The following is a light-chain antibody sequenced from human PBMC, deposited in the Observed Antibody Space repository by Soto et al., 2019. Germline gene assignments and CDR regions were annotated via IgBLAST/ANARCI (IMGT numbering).Light chain of an antibody. Sequence: DIQMTQSPSTLSASVGDRVTITCRASQSISYWLAWYQQKPGKAPKLLIYGASSLESGVSSRFSGSGYVTEFTLTIDSLQPDDFATYYCQQYSSSFPTFGQGTNLEMK. V-gene: IGKV1-5*01. CDR3: QQYSSSFPT. CDR1: QSISYW. CDR2: GAS. J-gene: IGKJ2*01.